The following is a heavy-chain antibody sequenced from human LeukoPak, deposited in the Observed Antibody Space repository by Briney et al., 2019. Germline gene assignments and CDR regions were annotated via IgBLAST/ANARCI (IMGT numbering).Heavy chain of an antibody. V-gene: IGHV3-30*04. CDR2: ISYDGSNK. Sequence: GGSLRLSCAASGFTFSSYAMHWVRQAPGKGLEWVAVISYDGSNKYYADSVKGRFTISRDNSKNTLYLQMNSLRAEDTAVYYCARSTGYSSGWYGTWGQGTLVTVSS. CDR3: ARSTGYSSGWYGT. CDR1: GFTFSSYA. J-gene: IGHJ5*02. D-gene: IGHD6-19*01.